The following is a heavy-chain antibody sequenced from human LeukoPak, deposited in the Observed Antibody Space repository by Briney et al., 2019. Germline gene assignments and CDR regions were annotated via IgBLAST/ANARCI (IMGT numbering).Heavy chain of an antibody. Sequence: SVKVSCKASGGTFSSYTISWVRQAPGQGLEWMGRIIPILGIANYAQKFQGRVTITADKSTSTAYIELSSLRSEDTAVYYCASAGYEGYSSSWNVYWGQGTLVTVSS. J-gene: IGHJ4*02. CDR3: ASAGYEGYSSSWNVY. V-gene: IGHV1-69*02. CDR2: IIPILGIA. D-gene: IGHD6-13*01. CDR1: GGTFSSYT.